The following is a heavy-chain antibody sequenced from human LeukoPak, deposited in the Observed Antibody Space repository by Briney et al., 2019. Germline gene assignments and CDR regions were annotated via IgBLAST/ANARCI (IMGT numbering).Heavy chain of an antibody. D-gene: IGHD3-22*01. CDR1: GGSISSYY. CDR3: ARSFDSSGYYYYFDY. CDR2: IHYSGST. J-gene: IGHJ4*02. Sequence: PSETLSLTCTVSGGSISSYYWSWIRQSPGKGLEWIGYIHYSGSTNYNPSLKSRVTISVDTSRNQFSLELSSVTAADTAVYYCARSFDSSGYYYYFDYWGQGTLVTVSS. V-gene: IGHV4-59*01.